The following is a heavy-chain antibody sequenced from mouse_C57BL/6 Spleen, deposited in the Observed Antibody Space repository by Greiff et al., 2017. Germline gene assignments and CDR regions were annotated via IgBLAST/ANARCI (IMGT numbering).Heavy chain of an antibody. CDR3: ARSGAYYSNPYAMDY. Sequence: QVQLQQPGAELVMPGASVKLSCKASGYTFTSYWMHWVKQRPGQGLEWIGEIDPSDSYTNYNQKFKGKSTLTVDKSSSTAYMKLSSLTSEDSAVYYGARSGAYYSNPYAMDYWGQGTSVTVSS. V-gene: IGHV1-69*01. CDR1: GYTFTSYW. J-gene: IGHJ4*01. D-gene: IGHD2-5*01. CDR2: IDPSDSYT.